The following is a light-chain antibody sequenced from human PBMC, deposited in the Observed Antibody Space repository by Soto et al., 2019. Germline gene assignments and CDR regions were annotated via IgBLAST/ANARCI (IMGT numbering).Light chain of an antibody. CDR1: SSDVGNYNL. CDR3: CSYAGSRRV. V-gene: IGLV2-23*02. CDR2: EVS. Sequence: QSVLTQPASVSRSPGQSITISCTGTSSDVGNYNLVSWYQQHPGKAPKLMIYEVSKRPSGVSNRFSGSKSGNTASLTISGLQPEDEAYYYCCSYAGSRRVFGTGTKVTVL. J-gene: IGLJ1*01.